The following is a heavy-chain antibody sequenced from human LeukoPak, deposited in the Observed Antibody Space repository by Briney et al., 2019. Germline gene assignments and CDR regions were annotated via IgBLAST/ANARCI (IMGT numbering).Heavy chain of an antibody. CDR3: ANGWSPDY. CDR1: GFIFSGSW. CDR2: IKKDGSEK. D-gene: IGHD2-15*01. Sequence: PGGSLRLSCTASGFIFSGSWMAWIRQAPGKGLEWVAIIKKDGSEKYYVDSMKGRFTISRDNAKNSLFLQMNSLRAEDTAVYHCANGWSPDYWGRGTLVTVSS. J-gene: IGHJ4*02. V-gene: IGHV3-7*03.